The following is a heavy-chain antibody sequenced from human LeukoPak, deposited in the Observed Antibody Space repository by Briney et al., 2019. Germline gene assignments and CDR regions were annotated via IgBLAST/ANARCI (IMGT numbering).Heavy chain of an antibody. D-gene: IGHD3-22*01. CDR3: AKVHSDYYDSSGYYDVQYFQH. CDR1: GFTFSSYA. V-gene: IGHV3-23*01. J-gene: IGHJ1*01. Sequence: GGSLRLSCAASGFTFSSYAMSWVRQAPGRGLEWVSAISGSGGSTYYADSVKGRFTISRDNSKNTLYLQMNSLRAEDTAVYYCAKVHSDYYDSSGYYDVQYFQHWGQGTLVTVSS. CDR2: ISGSGGST.